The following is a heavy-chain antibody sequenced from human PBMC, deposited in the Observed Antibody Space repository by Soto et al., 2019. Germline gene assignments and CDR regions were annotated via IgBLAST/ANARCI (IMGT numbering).Heavy chain of an antibody. D-gene: IGHD2-15*01. CDR3: ARVGAYCTGVSCFDY. CDR2: ISAYNGNA. V-gene: IGHV1-18*01. CDR1: GYTFTSYG. Sequence: QVQLVQSGAEVKKPGASVMVSCKASGYTFTSYGVSWVRQAPGQGLEWMGWISAYNGNADYAQKHQGRVTMTTDTSTRTAHIELRSLSSDDTAVYYCARVGAYCTGVSCFDYCGQGTLLTVSS. J-gene: IGHJ4*02.